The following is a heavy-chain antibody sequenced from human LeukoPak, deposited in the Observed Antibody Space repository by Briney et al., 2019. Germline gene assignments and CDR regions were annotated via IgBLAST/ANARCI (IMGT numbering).Heavy chain of an antibody. CDR3: ARSGVWIVGATTESDY. CDR1: GYTFTSYG. J-gene: IGHJ4*02. V-gene: IGHV1-18*01. Sequence: ASVKVSCKASGYTFTSYGISWVRQAPGQGLEWTGWISTYNGNTNYAQKLQGRVTMTTDTSTSTAYMELRSLRSDDTAVYYCARSGVWIVGATTESDYWGQGTLVTVSS. D-gene: IGHD1-26*01. CDR2: ISTYNGNT.